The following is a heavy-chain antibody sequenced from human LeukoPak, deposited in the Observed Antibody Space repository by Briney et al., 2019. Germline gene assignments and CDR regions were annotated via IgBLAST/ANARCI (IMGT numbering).Heavy chain of an antibody. CDR2: IYYSGST. Sequence: PSETLSLTCTVSGGSISSYYWSWTRQHPGKGLEWIGYIYYSGSTYYNPSLKSRVTISVDTSKNQFSLKLSSVTAADTAVYYCARAPWATVALFDYWGQGTLVTVSS. CDR1: GGSISSYY. D-gene: IGHD4-23*01. V-gene: IGHV4-59*06. J-gene: IGHJ4*02. CDR3: ARAPWATVALFDY.